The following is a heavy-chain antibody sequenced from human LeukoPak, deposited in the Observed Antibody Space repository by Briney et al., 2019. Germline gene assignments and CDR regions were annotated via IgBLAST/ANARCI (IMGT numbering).Heavy chain of an antibody. CDR3: TRDPILGAPDYFDY. Sequence: GGSLRLSCAASGFTFSRYSMNWVRQAPGKGLEWVAVTSPDEGLRFYGDSVKGRFTISRDNSKNTMYLQMNNLREEDTAIYYCTRDPILGAPDYFDYWGQGTLVTVSS. J-gene: IGHJ4*02. CDR1: GFTFSRYS. V-gene: IGHV3-30*03. CDR2: TSPDEGLR. D-gene: IGHD1-26*01.